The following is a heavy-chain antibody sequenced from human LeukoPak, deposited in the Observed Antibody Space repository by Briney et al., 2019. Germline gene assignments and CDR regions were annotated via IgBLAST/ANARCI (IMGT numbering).Heavy chain of an antibody. D-gene: IGHD3-16*01. CDR1: GYTFTSYG. Sequence: ASVKVSCKASGYTFTSYGVSWVRQAPGQGLEWMGWISTYNGNTNYAQKLQGRVTMTTDTSTSTAYMELRSLRSDDTAVYYCARAGRDAYNFDYWGQGTLVTVSS. CDR3: ARAGRDAYNFDY. J-gene: IGHJ4*02. CDR2: ISTYNGNT. V-gene: IGHV1-18*01.